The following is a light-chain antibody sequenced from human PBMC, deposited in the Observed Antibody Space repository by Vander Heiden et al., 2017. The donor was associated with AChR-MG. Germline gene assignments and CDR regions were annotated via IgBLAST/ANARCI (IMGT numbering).Light chain of an antibody. CDR1: STNIGAGYY. CDR2: GNS. CDR3: KSYDSSLSGPV. V-gene: IGLV1-40*01. J-gene: IGLJ2*01. Sequence: VPTQPPSVSGAPGQRVTISCTGSSTNIGAGYYVHWYQQLPGTAPKLLIYGNSNRPSGVPDRFSGSKSGTSASLAITGLQAEDEADYYCKSYDSSLSGPVFGGGTKLTVL.